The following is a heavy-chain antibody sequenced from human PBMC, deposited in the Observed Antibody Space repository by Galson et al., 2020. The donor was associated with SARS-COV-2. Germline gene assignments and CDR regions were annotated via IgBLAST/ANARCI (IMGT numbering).Heavy chain of an antibody. V-gene: IGHV3-48*04. CDR2: ISGNHDVI. J-gene: IGHJ4*02. CDR3: ARCGYKSGWHEVFFDF. Sequence: GESLKISCAASGFTFSPYGMNWVRQAPGKGLEWVSFISGNHDVIHYSDSVKGRFTISRDNAKNSLYLQMNSLRAEDTAVYYCARCGYKSGWHEVFFDFWGQGTLVSVSS. D-gene: IGHD6-19*01. CDR1: GFTFSPYG.